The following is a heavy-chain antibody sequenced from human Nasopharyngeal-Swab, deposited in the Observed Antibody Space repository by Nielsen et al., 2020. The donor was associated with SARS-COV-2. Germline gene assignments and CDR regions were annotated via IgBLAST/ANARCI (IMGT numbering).Heavy chain of an antibody. CDR3: ARAYNSGLDV. D-gene: IGHD1-1*01. Sequence: SEPLSLTSAISRDTVSSIAATWNWIRQSPSRGLEWLGRTYYRSKWSSDYGVSVKSRISINPDTPKNQFSMQLNSVTPEDTAVYYCARAYNSGLDVWGQGTTVTVSS. V-gene: IGHV6-1*01. J-gene: IGHJ6*02. CDR2: TYYRSKWSS. CDR1: RDTVSSIAAT.